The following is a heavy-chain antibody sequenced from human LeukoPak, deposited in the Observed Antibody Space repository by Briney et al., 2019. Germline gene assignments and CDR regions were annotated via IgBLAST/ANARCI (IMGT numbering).Heavy chain of an antibody. Sequence: GGSLRLSCAASAFSLSAYNMNWVRQAPGKGLEWVSSISYTGTYIYYADSVKGRFTISRDNAQNSLYLQMNSLRAEDTAIYYCVRDRGSYRPIDYWGQGTLVTVSS. D-gene: IGHD1-26*01. CDR3: VRDRGSYRPIDY. V-gene: IGHV3-21*04. J-gene: IGHJ4*02. CDR2: ISYTGTYI. CDR1: AFSLSAYN.